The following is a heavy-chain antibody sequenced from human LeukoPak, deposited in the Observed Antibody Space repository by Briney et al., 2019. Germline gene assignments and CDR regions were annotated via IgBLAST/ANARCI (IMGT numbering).Heavy chain of an antibody. V-gene: IGHV4-34*01. D-gene: IGHD4-17*01. J-gene: IGHJ6*03. Sequence: SETLSLTCAVFGGPFSGYSWTWLRQPPGKGLEWVGKISDSGSANYNASLKSEVTISVPASGNQFSLELSSVTAADTAVYYCARGRTGENTYVGGYYYMDVWGKGTTVIVSS. CDR3: ARGRTGENTYVGGYYYMDV. CDR2: ISDSGSA. CDR1: GGPFSGYS.